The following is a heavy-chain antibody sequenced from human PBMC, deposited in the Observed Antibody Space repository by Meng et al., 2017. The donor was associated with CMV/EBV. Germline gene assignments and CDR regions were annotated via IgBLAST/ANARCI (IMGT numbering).Heavy chain of an antibody. V-gene: IGHV1-8*03. CDR3: ARDLITLVRGAVSNAFDV. CDR2: MNPNSGNT. J-gene: IGHJ3*01. CDR1: GYTFTNYD. D-gene: IGHD3-10*01. Sequence: ASVKVSCKASGYTFTNYDINWVRQATGQGLEWMGWMNPNSGNTGYAQKFQGRVTITRDTSVNTAYMELSSLSPDDTAVYYCARDLITLVRGAVSNAFDVWGQGTVVTVSS.